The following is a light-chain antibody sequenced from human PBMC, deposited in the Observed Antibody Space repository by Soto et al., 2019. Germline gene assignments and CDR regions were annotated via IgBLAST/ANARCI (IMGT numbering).Light chain of an antibody. CDR1: QSVSSN. J-gene: IGKJ2*01. Sequence: EIVMTQSPATLSVSPGERATLSCRASQSVSSNLAWYQQKPGQAPRLLIYGASTRATGIPARFSGSGSGTEFTLSISSLQSEDFAVYCCQQYNNWPHMYTFGQGTKLEIK. CDR2: GAS. V-gene: IGKV3-15*01. CDR3: QQYNNWPHMYT.